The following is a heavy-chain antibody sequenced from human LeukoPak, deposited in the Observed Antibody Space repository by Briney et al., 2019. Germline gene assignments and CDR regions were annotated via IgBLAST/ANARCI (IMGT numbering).Heavy chain of an antibody. CDR3: AKEGLGRYQRLHFDH. V-gene: IGHV3-21*01. Sequence: KPGGSLRLSCAASGFTFSSYNMNWVRQAPGKGLEWVSSISSSSSYIYYADSVKGRFTISRDNAKNSLYLQMNSLRAEDTAVYYCAKEGLGRYQRLHFDHWGQGTLVTVSS. CDR2: ISSSSSYI. J-gene: IGHJ4*02. CDR1: GFTFSSYN. D-gene: IGHD2-2*01.